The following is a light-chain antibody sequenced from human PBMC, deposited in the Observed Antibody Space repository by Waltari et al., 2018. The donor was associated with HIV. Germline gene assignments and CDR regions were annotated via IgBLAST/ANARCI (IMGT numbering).Light chain of an antibody. CDR3: CSYAATSTFV. V-gene: IGLV2-23*02. Sequence: QSALTQPASVSGSPGQSITTSCTGTSSDVGSNNLVSWYQQYPGKAPKLMIYEVSKRPSGVSNRFSGSKSGNTASLTISGLQAEDEADYYCCSYAATSTFVFGTGTKVTVL. CDR1: SSDVGSNNL. CDR2: EVS. J-gene: IGLJ1*01.